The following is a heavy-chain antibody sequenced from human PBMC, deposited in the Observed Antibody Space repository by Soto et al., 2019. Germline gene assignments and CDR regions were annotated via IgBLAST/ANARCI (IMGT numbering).Heavy chain of an antibody. CDR3: ARDYGYCSGGSCYSVGWFDP. CDR2: IYYSGST. D-gene: IGHD2-15*01. Sequence: QVQLQESGPGLVKPSETLSLTCIVSGGSVSSGSYYWSWIRQPPGKGLEWIGYIYYSGSTNYNPSLKSRVTISVDTSKNQFSLKLSSVTAADTAVYYCARDYGYCSGGSCYSVGWFDPWGQGTLVTVSS. CDR1: GGSVSSGSYY. V-gene: IGHV4-61*01. J-gene: IGHJ5*02.